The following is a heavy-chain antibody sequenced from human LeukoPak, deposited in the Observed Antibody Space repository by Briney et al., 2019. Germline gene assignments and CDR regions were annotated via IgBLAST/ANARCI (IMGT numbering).Heavy chain of an antibody. CDR1: GFTFSSYA. Sequence: GGSLRLSCAASGFTFSSYAMHWVRQAPGKGLERVAVISYDGSNKYYADSVKGRFTISRDNSKNTLYLQMNSLRAEDTAVYYCARDPEQLGDYYYGMDVWGQGTTVTVSS. D-gene: IGHD6-6*01. V-gene: IGHV3-30-3*01. CDR3: ARDPEQLGDYYYGMDV. J-gene: IGHJ6*02. CDR2: ISYDGSNK.